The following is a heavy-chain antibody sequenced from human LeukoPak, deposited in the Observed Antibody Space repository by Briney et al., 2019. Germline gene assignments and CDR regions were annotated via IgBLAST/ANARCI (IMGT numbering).Heavy chain of an antibody. D-gene: IGHD3-22*01. CDR3: ARLYYDSSGYYQICYFDY. CDR2: IDYSGST. CDR1: GGSISSSSYY. J-gene: IGHJ4*02. V-gene: IGHV4-39*01. Sequence: SEALSLTCTVSGGSISSSSYYWGWIRQPPGKGLEWIGSIDYSGSTYYNPSLKSRVTISVDTSKNQFSLNLSSVTAANTAVYCCARLYYDSSGYYQICYFDYWGQGTLVTVSS.